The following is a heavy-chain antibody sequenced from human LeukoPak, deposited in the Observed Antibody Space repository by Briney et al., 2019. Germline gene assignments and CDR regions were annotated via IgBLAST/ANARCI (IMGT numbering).Heavy chain of an antibody. CDR2: IKQDGSEK. J-gene: IGHJ6*02. V-gene: IGHV3-7*03. CDR3: ARVGRVTIFGVVIQDYYYGMDV. CDR1: GFTFSSYW. Sequence: GGSLRLSCAASGFTFSSYWMSWVRQAPGKGLEWVANIKQDGSEKYYVDSVKGRFTISRDNAKNSLYLQMNSLRAEDTAVYYCARVGRVTIFGVVIQDYYYGMDVWGQGTTVTVS. D-gene: IGHD3-3*01.